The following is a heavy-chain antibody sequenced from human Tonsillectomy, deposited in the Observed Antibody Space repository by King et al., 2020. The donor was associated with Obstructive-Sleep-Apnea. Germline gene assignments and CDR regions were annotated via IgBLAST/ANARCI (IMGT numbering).Heavy chain of an antibody. D-gene: IGHD6-19*01. J-gene: IGHJ3*02. CDR2: ISYDERNK. CDR3: ARDRAEXWLXEGDDAFDI. Sequence: VQLVESGGGVVQPGRSLRLSCTASGFTFSFYAMHWVRQAPGKGLEWVAVISYDERNKYYADSVKGRFTISRDNSNNTLYLQMNSLRAESTAVYYCARDRAEXWLXEGDDAFDIXGQGTVXTVXS. V-gene: IGHV3-30*04. CDR1: GFTFSFYA.